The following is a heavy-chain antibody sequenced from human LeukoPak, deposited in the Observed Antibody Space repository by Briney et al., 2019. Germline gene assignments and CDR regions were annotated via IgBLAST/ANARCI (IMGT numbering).Heavy chain of an antibody. CDR3: ARLVDVGATRFDP. J-gene: IGHJ5*02. V-gene: IGHV1-8*01. Sequence: ASVKVSCKASGYTFTSYDINWVRQATGQGLEWMGCMNPNSGNTGYAQKFQGRVTMTRNTSISTAYMELSSLRSEDTVVYYCARLVDVGATRFDPWGQGTLVTVSS. D-gene: IGHD5-12*01. CDR1: GYTFTSYD. CDR2: MNPNSGNT.